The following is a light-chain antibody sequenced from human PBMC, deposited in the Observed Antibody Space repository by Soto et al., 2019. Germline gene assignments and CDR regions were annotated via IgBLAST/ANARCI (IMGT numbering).Light chain of an antibody. V-gene: IGLV2-11*01. Sequence: QSALTKPRSVSGSPGQSVTISCTGTSSDVGGFNYVSWYQQHPGKAPKVMIYDVRKRPSGVPDRFSGSKSANTASLTISGLQAEDEADYYCCSYAGSYTHVVFGGGTKVTVL. J-gene: IGLJ2*01. CDR3: CSYAGSYTHVV. CDR2: DVR. CDR1: SSDVGGFNY.